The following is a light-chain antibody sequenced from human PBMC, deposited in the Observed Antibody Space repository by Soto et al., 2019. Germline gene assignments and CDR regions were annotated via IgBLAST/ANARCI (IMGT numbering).Light chain of an antibody. Sequence: QSVLTQSPSASGTPWQRVSISCSGSSSNIGSNTVSWYQHVPGTAPKLLIYCNDQRPSAVPGRFSGSKSGSSASLAISGLQSENEADYYCATWDDSLNWVFGGGTKLTVL. J-gene: IGLJ3*02. CDR2: CND. CDR1: SSNIGSNT. CDR3: ATWDDSLNWV. V-gene: IGLV1-44*01.